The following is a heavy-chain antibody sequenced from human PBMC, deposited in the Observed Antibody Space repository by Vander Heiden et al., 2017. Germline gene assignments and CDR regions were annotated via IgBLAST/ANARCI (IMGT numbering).Heavy chain of an antibody. CDR2: ITYAGSNK. D-gene: IGHD2-2*01. CDR1: GFTFSSSA. Sequence: QVQLVESRGGVVQPGRSLRLSCAASGFTFSSSAMHWVRQGPGKGLEWGAVITYAGSNKYYADSVTGRFTISRDNSKNTLYLQMNSLRVEDTAVYYCARDEDYAYYFDYWGQGTLVTVSS. CDR3: ARDEDYAYYFDY. V-gene: IGHV3-30*01. J-gene: IGHJ4*02.